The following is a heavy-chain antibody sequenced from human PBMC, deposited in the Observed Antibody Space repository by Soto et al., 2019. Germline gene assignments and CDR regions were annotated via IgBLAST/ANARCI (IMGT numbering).Heavy chain of an antibody. D-gene: IGHD1-26*01. CDR1: GGSISSGGYS. Sequence: QLQLQESGSGLVKPSQTLSLTCAVSGGSISSGGYSWSWIRQPPGKGLEGIGYIYHSGSTYYNPSHKSRVTISVDRSKNQFSLKLSSVTAADTAVYYCARASGIVGATALDYWGQGTLVTVSS. CDR2: IYHSGST. J-gene: IGHJ4*02. CDR3: ARASGIVGATALDY. V-gene: IGHV4-30-2*01.